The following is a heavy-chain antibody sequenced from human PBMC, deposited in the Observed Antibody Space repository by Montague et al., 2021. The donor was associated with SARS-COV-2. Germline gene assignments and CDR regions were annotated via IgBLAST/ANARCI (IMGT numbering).Heavy chain of an antibody. CDR3: ARVAGGYYHDSSAYFDY. J-gene: IGHJ4*02. CDR1: GGSFSGYY. Sequence: SETLSLTCAVDGGSFSGYYWSWIRQPPGKGLEWIGEINQSGSTNXNPSLKSRVTLSVDTSKKQFSLKLSSLTAADTAVYYCARVAGGYYHDSSAYFDYWGQGSLGTVSS. D-gene: IGHD3-22*01. CDR2: INQSGST. V-gene: IGHV4-34*01.